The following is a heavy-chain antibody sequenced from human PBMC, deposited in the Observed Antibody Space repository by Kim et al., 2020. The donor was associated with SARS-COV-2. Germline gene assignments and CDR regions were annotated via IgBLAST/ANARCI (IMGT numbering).Heavy chain of an antibody. D-gene: IGHD3-10*01. CDR2: IKQDGSEK. Sequence: GGSLRLSCAASGFTFSSYWMSWVRQAPGKGLEWVANIKQDGSEKYYVDSVKGRFTISRDNAKNSLYLQMNSLRAEDTAVYYCARDQFTMVRGVIGRWFDPWGQGTLVTVSS. V-gene: IGHV3-7*03. CDR1: GFTFSSYW. J-gene: IGHJ5*02. CDR3: ARDQFTMVRGVIGRWFDP.